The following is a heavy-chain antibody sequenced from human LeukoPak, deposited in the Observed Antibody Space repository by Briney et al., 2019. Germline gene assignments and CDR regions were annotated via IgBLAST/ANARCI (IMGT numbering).Heavy chain of an antibody. J-gene: IGHJ4*02. CDR1: GFTFSSYS. Sequence: GGSLRLSCAASGFTFSSYSMNWVRQAPGKGLEWVSSISSSSSYIYYADSVKGRFTISRDNAKNSLYLQMNSLRAEDTAVYYCAKDARRTFGLSSGLYRGSYYFDYWGQGTLVTVPS. CDR2: ISSSSSYI. D-gene: IGHD6-19*01. V-gene: IGHV3-21*01. CDR3: AKDARRTFGLSSGLYRGSYYFDY.